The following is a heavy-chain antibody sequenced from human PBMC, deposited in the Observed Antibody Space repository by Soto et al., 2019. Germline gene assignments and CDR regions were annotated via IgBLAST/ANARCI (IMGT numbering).Heavy chain of an antibody. CDR1: GYTFTRYY. D-gene: IGHD6-13*01. Sequence: ASVKLSCKASGYTFTRYYMHWVRHAPGQGLEWMGIINPSGGSTSYAQKFQGRVTMTRDTSTSTVYMELSSLRSEDTAVYYCARGGRSQPLVREDDAFDSWGQGTMVTVSS. J-gene: IGHJ3*02. V-gene: IGHV1-46*03. CDR3: ARGGRSQPLVREDDAFDS. CDR2: INPSGGST.